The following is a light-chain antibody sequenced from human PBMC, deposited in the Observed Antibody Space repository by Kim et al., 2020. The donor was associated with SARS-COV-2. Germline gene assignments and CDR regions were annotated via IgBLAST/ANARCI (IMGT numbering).Light chain of an antibody. CDR1: QSVSSNS. Sequence: SPGESATLSCRASQSVSSNSLAWYQQKPGQAPRLLIYGASSRATGIPDRFSGSGSGTDFTLTISRLEPEDFAVYYCQQYGSSPLTFGGGTKVDIK. CDR2: GAS. CDR3: QQYGSSPLT. J-gene: IGKJ4*01. V-gene: IGKV3-20*01.